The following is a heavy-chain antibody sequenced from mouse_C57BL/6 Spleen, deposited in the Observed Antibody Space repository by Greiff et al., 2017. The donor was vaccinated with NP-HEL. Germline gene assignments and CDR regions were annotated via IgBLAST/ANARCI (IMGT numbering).Heavy chain of an antibody. D-gene: IGHD2-1*01. CDR1: GYTFTSYW. J-gene: IGHJ2*01. CDR2: IDPSDSYT. CDR3: ARYGNYVPLYFDY. Sequence: QVQLQQPGAELVMPGASVKLSCKASGYTFTSYWMHWVKQRPGQGLEWIGEIDPSDSYTNYNQKFKGKSTLTVDKSSSTAYMRLSSLTSEDSAVYYCARYGNYVPLYFDYWGQGTTLTVSS. V-gene: IGHV1-69*01.